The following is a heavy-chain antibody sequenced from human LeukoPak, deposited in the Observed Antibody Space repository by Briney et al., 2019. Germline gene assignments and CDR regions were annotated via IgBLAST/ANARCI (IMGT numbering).Heavy chain of an antibody. CDR2: IYYSGST. CDR1: GGSISSGDYY. CDR3: ARDFGGSYFDY. J-gene: IGHJ4*02. D-gene: IGHD3-3*01. V-gene: IGHV4-30-4*08. Sequence: SETPSLTCTVSGGSISSGDYYWSWIRQPPGKGLEWIGYIYYSGSTYYNPSLKSRVTISVDTSKNQFSLKLSSVTAADTAVYYCARDFGGSYFDYWGQGTLVTVSS.